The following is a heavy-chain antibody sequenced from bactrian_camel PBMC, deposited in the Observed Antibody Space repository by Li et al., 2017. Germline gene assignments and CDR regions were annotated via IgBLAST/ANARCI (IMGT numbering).Heavy chain of an antibody. D-gene: IGHD7*01. CDR2: IDSDGDT. Sequence: VQLVESGGGLVQPGGSLRLSCAASGFTFSSNTMSWLRQAPGKGLEWVAAIDSDGDTNYADPVKGRLTISKDNAENTMYLQMNSLSTEATAVYYCATGGSENWRYSGRGTQVTVS. J-gene: IGHJ4*01. CDR3: ATGGSENWRY. V-gene: IGHV3S42*01. CDR1: GFTFSSNT.